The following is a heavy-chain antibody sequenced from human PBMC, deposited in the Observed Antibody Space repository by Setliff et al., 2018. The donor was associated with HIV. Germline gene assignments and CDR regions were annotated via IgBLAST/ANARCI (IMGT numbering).Heavy chain of an antibody. Sequence: PSETLSLTCAVYGGSVSGHYWGWIRQPPGKGLEWIGSIYHSGSTYYNPSLKSRVTISVDTSKNQFSLKLSSVTPADTAVYYCARGGASSKYFDSWGQGTLVTVSS. CDR3: ARGGASSKYFDS. CDR2: IYHSGST. CDR1: GGSVSGHY. V-gene: IGHV4-34*11. D-gene: IGHD2-15*01. J-gene: IGHJ4*02.